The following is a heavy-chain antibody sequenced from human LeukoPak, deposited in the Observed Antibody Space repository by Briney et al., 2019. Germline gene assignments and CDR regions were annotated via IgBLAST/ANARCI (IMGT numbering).Heavy chain of an antibody. CDR1: GGSISGYY. D-gene: IGHD2-2*01. V-gene: IGHV4-59*01. Sequence: PSETLSLTCTVSGGSISGYYWSWIRQPPGKGLEWIGYIYYSGSTNYNPSLKSRVTISVDTSKNQFSLKLSSVTAADTAVYYCARWAPRYCSSTSCLTFDYWGQGTLVTVSS. CDR3: ARWAPRYCSSTSCLTFDY. CDR2: IYYSGST. J-gene: IGHJ4*02.